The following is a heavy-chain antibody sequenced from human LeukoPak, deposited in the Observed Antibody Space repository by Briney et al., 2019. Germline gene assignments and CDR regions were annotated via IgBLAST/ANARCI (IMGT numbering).Heavy chain of an antibody. V-gene: IGHV3-48*02. CDR2: ISSSSDTI. CDR3: ARSGYYTFDY. Sequence: PGGPLRLSCAASGFTFSSHSMNWGRQAPGKGLESVSSISSSSDTIYYADSVKGRFTISRDNAKNSLYLQMDSLRDEDAAVYYCARSGYYTFDYWGRGSLDPVSS. CDR1: GFTFSSHS. J-gene: IGHJ4*02. D-gene: IGHD3/OR15-3a*01.